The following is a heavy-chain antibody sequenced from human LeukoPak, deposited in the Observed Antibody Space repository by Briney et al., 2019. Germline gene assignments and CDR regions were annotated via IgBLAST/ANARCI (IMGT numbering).Heavy chain of an antibody. CDR2: ISAYNGNT. CDR3: GSGIAATFELYSDY. Sequence: ASVKVSCKASGYTFTSYGISWVRQAPGQGLEWMGWISAYNGNTNYAQKLQGRVTMTTDTSTSTAYMELRSQRSDDTALYYCGSGIAATFELYSDYWGQGTLVTVSS. J-gene: IGHJ4*02. V-gene: IGHV1-18*01. D-gene: IGHD2-15*01. CDR1: GYTFTSYG.